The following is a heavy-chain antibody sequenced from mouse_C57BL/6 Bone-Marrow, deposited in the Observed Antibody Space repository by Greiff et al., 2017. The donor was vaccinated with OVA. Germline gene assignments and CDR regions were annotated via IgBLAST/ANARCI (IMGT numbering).Heavy chain of an antibody. CDR3: ARSVIYDGYLYGDY. CDR2: FHPYNDDT. CDR1: GYTFTTYP. Sequence: QVQLQQSGAELVKPGASVKMSCKASGYTFTTYPIEWMKQNHGKSLEWIGNFHPYNDDTKYNEKFKGKATLTVDTSSSTAYMQLSSLTSEDSAVYYCARSVIYDGYLYGDYWGQGTTLTVSS. D-gene: IGHD2-3*01. V-gene: IGHV1-47*01. J-gene: IGHJ2*01.